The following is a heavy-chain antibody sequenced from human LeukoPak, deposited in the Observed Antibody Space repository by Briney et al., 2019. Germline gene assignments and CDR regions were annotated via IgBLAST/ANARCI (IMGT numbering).Heavy chain of an antibody. CDR1: GGSISSSSYY. V-gene: IGHV4-39*07. J-gene: IGHJ6*03. D-gene: IGHD2-15*01. CDR3: ARALGYCSGGSCYYYMDV. CDR2: IYYSGST. Sequence: SETLSLTCTVSGGSISSSSYYWGWIRQPPGKGLEWIGSIYYSGSTYYNPSLKSRVTISVDTSKNQFSLKLSSVTAADTAVYYCARALGYCSGGSCYYYMDVWGKGTTVTISS.